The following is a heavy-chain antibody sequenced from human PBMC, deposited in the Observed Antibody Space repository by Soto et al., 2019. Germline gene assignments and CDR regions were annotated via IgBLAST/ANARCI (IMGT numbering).Heavy chain of an antibody. CDR3: ASGIGYCSGGKCYSVVDAFDV. Sequence: GGSLRLSCAASGFNFSNYGMHWVRQPPGKGLEWVTVIWYDGSNTFYADSVKGRFSISRDNSKNMVYLQLNSVRAEDTAVYYCASGIGYCSGGKCYSVVDAFDVWGQGAMVTVSS. D-gene: IGHD2-15*01. V-gene: IGHV3-33*01. J-gene: IGHJ3*01. CDR2: IWYDGSNT. CDR1: GFNFSNYG.